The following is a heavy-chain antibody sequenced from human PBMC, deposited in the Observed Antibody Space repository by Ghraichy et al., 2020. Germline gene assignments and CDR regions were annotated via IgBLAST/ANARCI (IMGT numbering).Heavy chain of an antibody. J-gene: IGHJ4*02. CDR1: GYTFTSYY. D-gene: IGHD3-22*01. CDR3: ARDLAFTMIVGVIGY. Sequence: ASVKVSCKASGYTFTSYYMHWVRQAPGQGLEWMGIINPSGGSTSYAQKFQGRVTMTRDTSTSTVYMELSSLRSEDTAVYYCARDLAFTMIVGVIGYWGQGTLVTVSS. V-gene: IGHV1-46*01. CDR2: INPSGGST.